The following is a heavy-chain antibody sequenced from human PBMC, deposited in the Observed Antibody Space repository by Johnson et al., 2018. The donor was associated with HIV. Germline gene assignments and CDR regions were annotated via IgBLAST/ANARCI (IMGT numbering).Heavy chain of an antibody. Sequence: QVQLVESGGGVVQPGRSLRLSCAASGFTFSSYAMHWVRQAPGKGLEWVAVISYDGSNKYYADSVKGRFTISRDNSKNTLYLQMNSLRAEDTAVYYCARYPNSSGLFGAFDIWGQGTMVTVSS. D-gene: IGHD6-19*01. CDR1: GFTFSSYA. V-gene: IGHV3-30-3*01. CDR2: ISYDGSNK. J-gene: IGHJ3*02. CDR3: ARYPNSSGLFGAFDI.